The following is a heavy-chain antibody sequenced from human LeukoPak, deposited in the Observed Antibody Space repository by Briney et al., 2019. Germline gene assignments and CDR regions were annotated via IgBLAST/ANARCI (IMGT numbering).Heavy chain of an antibody. J-gene: IGHJ4*02. CDR2: IYYSGST. CDR1: GGSISSYY. V-gene: IGHV4-59*01. Sequence: SETLSLTCTVSGGSISSYYWSWIRQPPGKGLEWIGYIYYSGSTNYNPSLKSRVTISVDTSKNQFSLKLSSVTAADTAVYYCASAYIASPLYYFDYGGQETRVTVPS. D-gene: IGHD2-2*02. CDR3: ASAYIASPLYYFDY.